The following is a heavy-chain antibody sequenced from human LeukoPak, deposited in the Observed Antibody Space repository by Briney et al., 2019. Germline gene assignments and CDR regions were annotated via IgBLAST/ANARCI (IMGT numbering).Heavy chain of an antibody. V-gene: IGHV4-34*01. CDR2: INHSGST. D-gene: IGHD3-3*01. CDR1: GGSFSGYY. Sequence: SETLSLTCAVYGGSFSGYYWSWIRQPPGKGLEWTGEINHSGSTNYNPSLKSRVTISVDTSKNQFSLKLSSVTAADTAVYYCARGCRYDFWSGYYSSLYYFDYWGQGTLVTVSS. J-gene: IGHJ4*02. CDR3: ARGCRYDFWSGYYSSLYYFDY.